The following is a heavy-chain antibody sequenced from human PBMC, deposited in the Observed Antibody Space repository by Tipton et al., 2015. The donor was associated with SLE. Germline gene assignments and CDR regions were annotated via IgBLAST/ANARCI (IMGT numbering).Heavy chain of an antibody. Sequence: LRLSCTVSGGSISSSSYYWGWIRQPPGKGLEWIGSIYYSGGTYYNPSLKSRVTISVDTSKNQFSLKLSSVTAADTAVYYCARLSQSEHIVVRFDYWGQGTLVTVSS. D-gene: IGHD2-21*01. CDR2: IYYSGGT. J-gene: IGHJ4*02. CDR1: GGSISSSSYY. CDR3: ARLSQSEHIVVRFDY. V-gene: IGHV4-39*07.